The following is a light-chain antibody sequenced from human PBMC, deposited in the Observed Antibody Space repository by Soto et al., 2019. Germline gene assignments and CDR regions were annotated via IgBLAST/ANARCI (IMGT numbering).Light chain of an antibody. CDR1: QGIDNR. Sequence: DIQMTQSPSSVSASEGDRVTITCRASQGIDNRVAWYQQKPGQSPKLLIYSTSRLQTGVPSRFAGGGSGTDFTLTISSLQAEDFATYYCQQANSFPWTFGQGTKVEIK. CDR2: STS. CDR3: QQANSFPWT. V-gene: IGKV1-12*01. J-gene: IGKJ1*01.